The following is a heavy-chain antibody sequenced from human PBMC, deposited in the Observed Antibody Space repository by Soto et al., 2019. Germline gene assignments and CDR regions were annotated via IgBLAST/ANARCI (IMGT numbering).Heavy chain of an antibody. D-gene: IGHD5-12*01. J-gene: IGHJ4*02. CDR1: GFTFSSYW. V-gene: IGHV3-7*01. Sequence: GGSLRLSCEASGFTFSSYWMSWVRQAPGKGLEWVANVRQDGSQKYLVDSVKGRFTISRDNAKNSMYLQMNSLRAEDTAVYYCVRDPSGYDSHWGQGTLVTVSS. CDR3: VRDPSGYDSH. CDR2: VRQDGSQK.